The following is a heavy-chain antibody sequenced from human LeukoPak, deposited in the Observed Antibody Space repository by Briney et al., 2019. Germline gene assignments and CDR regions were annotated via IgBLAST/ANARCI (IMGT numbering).Heavy chain of an antibody. CDR3: ARLWFGELSYFDY. Sequence: PSETLSLTSTVSGGSISSYYWSWIRQPPGKGLEWIGYIYYSGSTNYNPSLKSRVTISVDTSKNQFSLKLSSVTAADTAVYYCARLWFGELSYFDYWGQGTLVTVSP. CDR2: IYYSGST. D-gene: IGHD3-10*01. J-gene: IGHJ4*02. V-gene: IGHV4-59*08. CDR1: GGSISSYY.